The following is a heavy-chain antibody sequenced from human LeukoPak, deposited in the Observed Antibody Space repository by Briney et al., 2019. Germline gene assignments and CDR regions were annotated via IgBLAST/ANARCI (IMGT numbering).Heavy chain of an antibody. CDR1: GFTFSSYS. CDR3: ARALFRVVVVAATPGY. CDR2: ISSSSSTI. V-gene: IGHV3-48*01. J-gene: IGHJ4*02. Sequence: GGSLRLSCAASGFTFSSYSMNWVRQAPGKGLEWVPYISSSSSTIYYADSVKGRFTISRDNAKNSLYLQMNSLRAEDTAVYYCARALFRVVVVAATPGYWGQGTLVTVSS. D-gene: IGHD2-15*01.